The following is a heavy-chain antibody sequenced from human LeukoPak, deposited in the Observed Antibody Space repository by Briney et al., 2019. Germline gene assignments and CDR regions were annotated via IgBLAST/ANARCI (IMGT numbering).Heavy chain of an antibody. J-gene: IGHJ3*02. Sequence: PGGSLRLSCAASGFAFSSYGMTWVRQAPGKGLEWVSAISGSGGSTYYADSVKGRPTISRDNSKNTLYLVMNSLRADDTAVYYCAKFGLAGSGRYHDAFDIWGQGTMVTVSS. CDR2: ISGSGGST. CDR1: GFAFSSYG. V-gene: IGHV3-23*01. D-gene: IGHD3-10*01. CDR3: AKFGLAGSGRYHDAFDI.